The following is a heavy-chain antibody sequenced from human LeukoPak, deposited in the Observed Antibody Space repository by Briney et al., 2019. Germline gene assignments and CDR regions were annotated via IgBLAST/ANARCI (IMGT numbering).Heavy chain of an antibody. CDR2: ISSSGSTI. CDR1: GFTFSDYY. V-gene: IGHV3-11*01. Sequence: GGSLRLSCAASGFTFSDYYMSWIRQAPGKGLEWVSYISSSGSTIYYADSVKGRFTISRDNAKNSLYPQMHSLTAEDTAVYYCARDITNLLNWFDPWGQGTWSPSPQ. CDR3: ARDITNLLNWFDP. D-gene: IGHD1-14*01. J-gene: IGHJ5*02.